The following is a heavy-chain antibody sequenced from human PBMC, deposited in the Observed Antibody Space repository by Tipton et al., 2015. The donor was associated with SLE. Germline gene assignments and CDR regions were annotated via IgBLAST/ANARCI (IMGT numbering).Heavy chain of an antibody. J-gene: IGHJ4*02. CDR2: IYYRGSA. D-gene: IGHD6-13*01. Sequence: TLSLTCTVSGAPISSSYWSWLRQPPGKGLEWIGLIYYRGSANYNPSLKSRVTMSVDTSKNQFSLKLSSVTAADTAVYYCARRRGSSWYEDYFDYWGQGTLVTVSS. V-gene: IGHV4-59*01. CDR3: ARRRGSSWYEDYFDY. CDR1: GAPISSSY.